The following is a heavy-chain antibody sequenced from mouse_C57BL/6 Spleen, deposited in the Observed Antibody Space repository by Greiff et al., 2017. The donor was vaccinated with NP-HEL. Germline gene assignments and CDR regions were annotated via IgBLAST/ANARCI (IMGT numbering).Heavy chain of an antibody. Sequence: QVQLQQPGAELVKPGASVKMSCKASGYTFTSYWITWVKQRPGQGLEWIGDIYPGSDSTNYNEKFKSKATLTVDTSSSTAYMHLSSLTSEDSAVYYCARPYGSSFSWFAYWGQGTLVTVSA. J-gene: IGHJ3*01. CDR3: ARPYGSSFSWFAY. CDR1: GYTFTSYW. D-gene: IGHD1-1*01. CDR2: IYPGSDST. V-gene: IGHV1-55*01.